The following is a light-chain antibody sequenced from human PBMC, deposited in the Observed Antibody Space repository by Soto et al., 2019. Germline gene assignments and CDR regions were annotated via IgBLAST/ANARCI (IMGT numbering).Light chain of an antibody. J-gene: IGLJ1*01. V-gene: IGLV1-40*01. Sequence: QSVLTQPPSVSGAPGQRVTISCTGSTSNIGAHYDVHWYQQLPGKAPKLLIFASSNRPSGVPGRFSGSESGTSASLAITGLQTEDEADYYCQSYDDSLRAYFFGSGTKLTVL. CDR1: TSNIGAHYD. CDR3: QSYDDSLRAYF. CDR2: ASS.